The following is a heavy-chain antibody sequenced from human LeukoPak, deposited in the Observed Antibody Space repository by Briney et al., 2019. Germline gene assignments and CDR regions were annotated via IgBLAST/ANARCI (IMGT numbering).Heavy chain of an antibody. Sequence: PSETLSLTCTVSGGSISSGGYYWSWIRQHPGKGLEWIGYIYYSGSTYYNPSLKSRVTISVDTSKNQFSLKLSSVTAADTAVYYCARDGRRYYDSSGSNYAFDIWGQGTMVTVSS. CDR3: ARDGRRYYDSSGSNYAFDI. CDR2: IYYSGST. D-gene: IGHD3-22*01. CDR1: GGSISSGGYY. V-gene: IGHV4-31*03. J-gene: IGHJ3*02.